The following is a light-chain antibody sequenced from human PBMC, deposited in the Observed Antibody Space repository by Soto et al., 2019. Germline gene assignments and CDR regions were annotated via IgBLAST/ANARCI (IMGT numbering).Light chain of an antibody. Sequence: DIQMTQSPSTLSASVGDRVTITCRASQSISSWLAWYQQKPGKAPKLLIYKASNLESGVTSRFSGSGSGTELTLTISSLQPDDFATYYCQQYSTYSWTFGQGTQVEIK. CDR1: QSISSW. CDR2: KAS. J-gene: IGKJ1*01. CDR3: QQYSTYSWT. V-gene: IGKV1-5*03.